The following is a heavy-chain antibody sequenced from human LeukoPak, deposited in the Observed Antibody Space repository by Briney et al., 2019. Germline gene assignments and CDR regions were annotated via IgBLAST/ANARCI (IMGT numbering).Heavy chain of an antibody. CDR2: ISSSGSI. V-gene: IGHV3-11*04. J-gene: IGHJ4*02. CDR3: ARDRGSTEFDY. CDR1: GFTFSDNY. D-gene: IGHD1-26*01. Sequence: PGGSLRLSCAASGFTFSDNYMSWIRQAPGKGLEWVSYISSSGSIYYADSVKGRFTISRDNAKNTLYLQMNSLRAEDTAVYYCARDRGSTEFDYWGQGTLVTVSS.